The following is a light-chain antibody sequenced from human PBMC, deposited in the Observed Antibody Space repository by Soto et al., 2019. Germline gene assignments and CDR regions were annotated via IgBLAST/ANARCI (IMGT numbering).Light chain of an antibody. V-gene: IGKV2-24*01. J-gene: IGKJ4*01. Sequence: DLVLTQSPISSPVTLGQPASISFRSSQSLVHNDGNTYLSWLHQRPGQPPRLLIYKISNRFSGVPDRFSGSGAGTDFTLKISRVEAEDVGVYYCRQYTKFLSFGGGTKVDIK. CDR2: KIS. CDR3: RQYTKFLS. CDR1: QSLVHNDGNTY.